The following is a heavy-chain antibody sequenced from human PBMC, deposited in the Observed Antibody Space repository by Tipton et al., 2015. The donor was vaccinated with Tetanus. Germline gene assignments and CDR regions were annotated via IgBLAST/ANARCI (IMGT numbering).Heavy chain of an antibody. CDR3: VRESSSGWFVDY. J-gene: IGHJ4*02. D-gene: IGHD6-19*01. CDR1: GASINAGGYL. Sequence: TLSLTCTVSGASINAGGYLWTWVRQQPGKGLEWIGNIYYTAHNSYNPSLDSRVSISVDTSKNQCSLRLTSVTAADTAVYYCVRESSSGWFVDYWGQGTVVTVFS. V-gene: IGHV4-31*03. CDR2: IYYTAHN.